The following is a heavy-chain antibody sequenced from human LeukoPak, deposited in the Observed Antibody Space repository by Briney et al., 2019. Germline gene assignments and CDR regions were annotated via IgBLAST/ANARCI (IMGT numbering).Heavy chain of an antibody. CDR1: GGSISSYY. Sequence: SSETLSLTCTVSGGSISSYYWSWIRQPPGKGLEWIGYIYTSGSTNYNPSLKSRVTISVDTSKNQFSLKLSSVTAADTAVYYCARAERGNYYYYMDVWGKGTTVTVSS. CDR3: ARAERGNYYYYMDV. V-gene: IGHV4-4*09. D-gene: IGHD1-26*01. CDR2: IYTSGST. J-gene: IGHJ6*03.